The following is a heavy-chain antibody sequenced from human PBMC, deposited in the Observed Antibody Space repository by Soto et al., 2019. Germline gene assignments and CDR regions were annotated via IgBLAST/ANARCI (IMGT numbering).Heavy chain of an antibody. CDR1: GFTFSSYA. CDR3: SIYSSSWYERAFDY. J-gene: IGHJ4*02. D-gene: IGHD6-13*01. V-gene: IGHV3-23*01. CDR2: ISGSGGST. Sequence: GGSLRLSCAASGFTFSSYAMSWVRQAPGKGLEWVSAISGSGGSTYYADSVKGRFTISRDNSKNTLYLQMNGLRAEDTAVYYCSIYSSSWYERAFDYWGQGTLVTVPQ.